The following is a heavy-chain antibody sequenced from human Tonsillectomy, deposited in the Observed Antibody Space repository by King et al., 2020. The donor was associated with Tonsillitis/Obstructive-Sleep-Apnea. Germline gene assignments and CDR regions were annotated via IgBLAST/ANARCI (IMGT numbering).Heavy chain of an antibody. V-gene: IGHV1-46*01. CDR1: GYTFTSWY. Sequence: QLVQSGAEVKKPGASVKVSCKASGYTFTSWYMHWVRQAPGQGLQWMGIINPSGGSTTYAQKFQGRVTMTRDTSTSTVYMELSSLRSEDTAVYYCARDNSVILTGYAPRLYYYYMDVWGKGTTVTVSS. CDR2: INPSGGST. CDR3: ARDNSVILTGYAPRLYYYYMDV. D-gene: IGHD3-9*01. J-gene: IGHJ6*03.